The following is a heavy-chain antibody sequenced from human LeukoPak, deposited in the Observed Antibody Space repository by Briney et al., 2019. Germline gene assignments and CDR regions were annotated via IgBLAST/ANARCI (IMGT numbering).Heavy chain of an antibody. CDR1: GFTFSDYY. CDR3: ARDRMITFGGVDY. CDR2: ISSSGNTT. V-gene: IGHV3-11*04. Sequence: GGSLRLSCAASGFTFSDYYMSWIRQAPGKGLECVSYISSSGNTTYHADSVKGRFTISRDNAKNSLYLQMSSLRAEDTAVYYCARDRMITFGGVDYWGQGTLVTVSS. J-gene: IGHJ4*02. D-gene: IGHD3-16*01.